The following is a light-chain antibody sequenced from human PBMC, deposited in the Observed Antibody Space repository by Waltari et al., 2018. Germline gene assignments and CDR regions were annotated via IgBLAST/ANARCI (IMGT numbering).Light chain of an antibody. J-gene: IGLJ2*01. V-gene: IGLV2-14*03. Sequence: QSALTQPASVSGSPGQSITISCIGTRSDIGGYDFVSWYQQHPDKVPKLLIHGLHNLPLGISDRFSGSKSVNTAALTIVGLQAEDEADYYCSSFSGTATEVIFGGGTRLTVL. CDR1: RSDIGGYDF. CDR3: SSFSGTATEVI. CDR2: GLH.